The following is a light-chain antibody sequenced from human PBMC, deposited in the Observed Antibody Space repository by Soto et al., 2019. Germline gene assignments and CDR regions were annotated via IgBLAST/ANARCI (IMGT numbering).Light chain of an antibody. CDR2: GNG. CDR1: SSNIGAGHD. CDR3: QSYDSSLSGSEV. Sequence: HSVLTQPPSVSGAPGQRVTISCTGSSSNIGAGHDVHWYQQLPGTAPKLLIYGNGNRPSGVPERFSGSKSGTSASLAITGLQAEDEADYYCQSYDSSLSGSEVFGTGTKLTVL. J-gene: IGLJ1*01. V-gene: IGLV1-40*01.